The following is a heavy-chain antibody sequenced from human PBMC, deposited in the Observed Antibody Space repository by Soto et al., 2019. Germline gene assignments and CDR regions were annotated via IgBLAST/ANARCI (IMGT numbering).Heavy chain of an antibody. D-gene: IGHD3-22*01. CDR1: GFTFSSYA. J-gene: IGHJ5*02. CDR3: TTLEVGDWFDP. V-gene: IGHV3-15*01. Sequence: EVQLLESGGGLVQTGGSLRLTCAASGFTFSSYAMSWVRQAPGKGLEWVGRIKSKTDGGTTDYAAPVKGRFTISRDDSKNTLYLQMNSLKTEDTAVYYCTTLEVGDWFDPWGQGTLVTVSS. CDR2: IKSKTDGGTT.